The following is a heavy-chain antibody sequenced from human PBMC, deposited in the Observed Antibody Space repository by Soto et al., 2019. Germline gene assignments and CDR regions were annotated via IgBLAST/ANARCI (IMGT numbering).Heavy chain of an antibody. CDR3: TGRGPEVAARPDVVGY. D-gene: IGHD6-6*01. CDR1: GFTFSNAW. J-gene: IGHJ4*02. CDR2: IKSKTDGGTA. V-gene: IGHV3-15*01. Sequence: GGSLRLSCAASGFTFSNAWMSWVRQAPGKGLEWVGRIKSKTDGGTADYAAPVKGRFTISRDDSKYTLYLQMNSLKTEETAVYYCTGRGPEVAARPDVVGYWGQGTLVTVSS.